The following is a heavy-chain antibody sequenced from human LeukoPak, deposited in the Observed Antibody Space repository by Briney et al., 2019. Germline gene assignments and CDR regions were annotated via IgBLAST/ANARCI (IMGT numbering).Heavy chain of an antibody. CDR3: ARDPGGASHFYY. V-gene: IGHV4-59*01. CDR1: GGSISNYY. CDR2: VYYSGHT. J-gene: IGHJ4*01. D-gene: IGHD1-26*01. Sequence: KPSETLSLTCTVSGGSISNYYWNWVRQPPGKGLEWIGYVYYSGHTNYNPSLKSRVTISIDTSKNQFSLKLSLVTAADTAVDFCARDPGGASHFYYWGQGTLVTVSS.